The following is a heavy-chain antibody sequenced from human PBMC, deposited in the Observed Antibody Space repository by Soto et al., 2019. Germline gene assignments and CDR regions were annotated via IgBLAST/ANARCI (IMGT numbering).Heavy chain of an antibody. CDR2: ISSSGSNI. J-gene: IGHJ4*02. CDR1: GFTFSNYE. D-gene: IGHD3-22*01. CDR3: ARVGSPYDQSGDYDY. Sequence: GGSLRLSCAVSGFTFSNYEMNWVRQAPGKGLEWVSYISSSGSNIYYADSVKGQFTISRDNAKNSLHLQMNSLRAEDTAVYYCARVGSPYDQSGDYDYWGPGTLVNVPS. V-gene: IGHV3-48*03.